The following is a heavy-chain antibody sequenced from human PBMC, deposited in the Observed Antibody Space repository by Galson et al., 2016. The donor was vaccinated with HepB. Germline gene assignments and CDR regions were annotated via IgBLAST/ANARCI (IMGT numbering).Heavy chain of an antibody. CDR2: IIPIFGTA. J-gene: IGHJ4*02. V-gene: IGHV1-69*13. D-gene: IGHD3-10*01. CDR3: ARGDPLGISGSYFRNHYFDS. Sequence: SVKVSCKASGGTFSSYAISWVRQAPGQGLEWMGGIIPIFGTANYAQKFQGRVTITADESTSTAYMELSSLRSEDTAVYYCARGDPLGISGSYFRNHYFDSWGQGTLVTVSS. CDR1: GGTFSSYA.